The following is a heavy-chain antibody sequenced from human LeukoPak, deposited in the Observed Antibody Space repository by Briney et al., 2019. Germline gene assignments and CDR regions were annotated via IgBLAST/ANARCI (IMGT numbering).Heavy chain of an antibody. D-gene: IGHD3-22*01. J-gene: IGHJ3*02. CDR2: ISWNSGSI. V-gene: IGHV3-9*01. CDR3: ARPNYYDSSGYEAFDI. Sequence: GGSLRLSCAASGFTFDDYAMRWVRQAPGKGLEWVSGISWNSGSIGYADSVKGRFTISRDNAKNSLYLQMNSLRAEDTALYYFARPNYYDSSGYEAFDIWGQGTMVTVSS. CDR1: GFTFDDYA.